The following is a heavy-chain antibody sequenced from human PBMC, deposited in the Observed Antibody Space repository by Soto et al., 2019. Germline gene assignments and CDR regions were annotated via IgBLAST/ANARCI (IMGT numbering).Heavy chain of an antibody. V-gene: IGHV3-30*04. CDR2: ITYDEIDT. Sequence: PGGSLRLSCAASGFTFSNYTMRWVRQAPGKGLEWVALITYDEIDTYFADAVKGRFTISRDNSKNTLYLQMDSLRAEDTAVYYFTGHSGSSDVWGRGTPVTVSS. CDR3: TGHSGSSDV. J-gene: IGHJ4*02. D-gene: IGHD3-10*01. CDR1: GFTFSNYT.